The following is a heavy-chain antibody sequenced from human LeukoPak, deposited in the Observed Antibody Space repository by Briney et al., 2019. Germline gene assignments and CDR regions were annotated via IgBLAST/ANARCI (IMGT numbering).Heavy chain of an antibody. CDR2: IHYSGST. D-gene: IGHD2-2*01. J-gene: IGHJ4*02. CDR3: ARRLGSSSTGFDY. Sequence: PSETLSLTCTVSGGSISSYDWSWIRQPPGKGLEWIGSIHYSGSTTYNPSLKSPVTISVDTSKNQFSLKLSSVTAADTAVYYCARRLGSSSTGFDYWGQGTLVTVSS. CDR1: GGSISSYD. V-gene: IGHV4-59*08.